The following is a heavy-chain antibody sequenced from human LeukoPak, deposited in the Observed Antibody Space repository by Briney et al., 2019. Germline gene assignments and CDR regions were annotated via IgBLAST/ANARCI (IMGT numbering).Heavy chain of an antibody. CDR3: ARLAYYYGSGSFTSFDP. D-gene: IGHD3-10*01. J-gene: IGHJ5*02. V-gene: IGHV5-51*01. CDR2: IYPGDSDT. Sequence: GESLKISCKGSGYSFTSYWIVWVRQMPGKGLEWMGIIYPGDSDTRYSPSFQGQVTISADKSISTAYLQWSSLKASDTAMYYCARLAYYYGSGSFTSFDPWGQGTLVTVSS. CDR1: GYSFTSYW.